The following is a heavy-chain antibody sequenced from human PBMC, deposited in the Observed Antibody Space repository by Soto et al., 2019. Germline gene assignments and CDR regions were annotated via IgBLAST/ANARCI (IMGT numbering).Heavy chain of an antibody. D-gene: IGHD5-12*01. V-gene: IGHV4-30-2*01. CDR2: IYHSGST. J-gene: IGHJ4*02. CDR3: AAGGGLPRYY. Sequence: QLQLQESGSGLVKPSQTLSLTCAVSGGSISSGGYSWSWIRQPPGKGLEWIGYIYHSGSTYYTPSLKRRVTVALARPKTQFPLKLSSVPAADTAVYYCAAGGGLPRYYWGQGTLVTVSS. CDR1: GGSISSGGYS.